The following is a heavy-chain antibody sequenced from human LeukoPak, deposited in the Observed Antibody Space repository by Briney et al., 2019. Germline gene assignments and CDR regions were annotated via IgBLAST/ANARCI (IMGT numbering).Heavy chain of an antibody. CDR2: IWYDGSNK. V-gene: IGHV3-33*06. Sequence: PGGSLRLSCAASGFTFSSYGMHWVRQAPGKGLEWVAVIWYDGSNKYYADSVKGRFTISRDNSKNTLYLQMNSLRAEDAAIYYCAKDIYCGGDCYIRAGDSWGQGTLVTVSS. D-gene: IGHD2-21*02. CDR1: GFTFSSYG. J-gene: IGHJ4*02. CDR3: AKDIYCGGDCYIRAGDS.